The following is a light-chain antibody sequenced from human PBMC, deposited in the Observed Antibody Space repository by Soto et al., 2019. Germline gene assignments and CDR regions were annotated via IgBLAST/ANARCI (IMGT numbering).Light chain of an antibody. V-gene: IGKV3-15*01. J-gene: IGKJ1*01. CDR1: QSVSSN. CDR2: GAS. CDR3: LQYYNWPRT. Sequence: EIVMTQFPATLSVVSGERATLSCRASQSVSSNLAWYQHKPGQAPRLLTYGASTRATGIPARFSGSGSGTEFTLTISSVRPEDFAVYYCLQYYNWPRTVGQGTKVDI.